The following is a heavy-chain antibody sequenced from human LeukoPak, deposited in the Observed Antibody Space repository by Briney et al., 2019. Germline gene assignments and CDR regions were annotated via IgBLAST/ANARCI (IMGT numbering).Heavy chain of an antibody. CDR3: AKFAQRYCSGGSCHPFDY. Sequence: GGSLRLSCVGSGFTFSTYAMGWVRQVPGKGLEWVSSVSESGGSTYYADSVKGRFTISRDNSKDTLSLQMNSLRAEDTAVYYCAKFAQRYCSGGSCHPFDYWGQGTLVTVSS. CDR1: GFTFSTYA. J-gene: IGHJ4*02. D-gene: IGHD2-15*01. CDR2: VSESGGST. V-gene: IGHV3-23*01.